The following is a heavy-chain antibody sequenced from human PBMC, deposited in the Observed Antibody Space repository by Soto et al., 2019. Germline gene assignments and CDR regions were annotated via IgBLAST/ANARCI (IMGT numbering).Heavy chain of an antibody. CDR1: GYTFTSYD. V-gene: IGHV1-8*01. J-gene: IGHJ5*02. D-gene: IGHD4-17*01. Sequence: GASVKVSCKASGYTFTSYDINWVRQATGQGLEYLGWMNPNSGNTGYVQKFQGRVTMTRDTSISTAYMELSSLRSEDSAVYFCARGIKYGAYSRWFDPWGQGTQVTVSS. CDR2: MNPNSGNT. CDR3: ARGIKYGAYSRWFDP.